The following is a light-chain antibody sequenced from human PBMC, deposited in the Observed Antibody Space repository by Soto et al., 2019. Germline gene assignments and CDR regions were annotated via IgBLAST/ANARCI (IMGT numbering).Light chain of an antibody. CDR3: LQDYNYPWT. CDR2: AAS. Sequence: DIQMTQSPSSLSASVGDRVTITCRASQDISHYLAWYQQRPGKVPRLLIYAASTLKIGVPTRFSGSGSGTDFTLTISSLQPEDCATYYCLQDYNYPWTFGQGTKVDIK. J-gene: IGKJ1*01. V-gene: IGKV1-27*01. CDR1: QDISHY.